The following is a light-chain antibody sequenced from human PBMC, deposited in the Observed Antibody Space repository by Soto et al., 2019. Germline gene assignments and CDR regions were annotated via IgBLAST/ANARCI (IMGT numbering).Light chain of an antibody. CDR1: LYISNY. CDR2: GAS. Sequence: DIQMTQSPSSLSASVGDGVTITCRASLYISNYLNCYQQKPGKVPAVLIYGASSLQGGVPSRFTGSGYGTDFTLTISSLQPEDSASYYCQQVYSFPHTFGQGT. V-gene: IGKV1-39*01. J-gene: IGKJ2*01. CDR3: QQVYSFPHT.